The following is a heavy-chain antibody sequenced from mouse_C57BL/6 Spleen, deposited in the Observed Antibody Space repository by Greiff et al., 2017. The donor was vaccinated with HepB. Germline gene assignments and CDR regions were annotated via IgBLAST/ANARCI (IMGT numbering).Heavy chain of an antibody. CDR1: GYTFTDYE. V-gene: IGHV1-15*01. CDR3: TRRDY. Sequence: QVQLQSGAELVRPGASVTLSCKASGYTFTDYEMHWVKQTPVHGLEWIGAIDPETGGTAYNQKFKGKAILTADKSSSTAYMELRSLTSEDSAVYYCTRRDYWGQGTTLTVSS. J-gene: IGHJ2*01. CDR2: IDPETGGT.